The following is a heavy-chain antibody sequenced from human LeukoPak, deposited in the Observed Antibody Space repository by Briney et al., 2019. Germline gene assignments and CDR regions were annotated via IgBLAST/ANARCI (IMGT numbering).Heavy chain of an antibody. V-gene: IGHV3-23*01. CDR1: GLTFTSHA. D-gene: IGHD3-3*01. CDR2: ISGSGDST. Sequence: GGSLRLSCAASGLTFTSHAMNWVRQAPGKGLEWVAVISGSGDSTNYADSVKGRFTVSRDNSKNMLYLQMNILRAEDTAVYYCAKGETYCDFWSGYTSLKWFDPWGQGTLVTVSS. CDR3: AKGETYCDFWSGYTSLKWFDP. J-gene: IGHJ5*02.